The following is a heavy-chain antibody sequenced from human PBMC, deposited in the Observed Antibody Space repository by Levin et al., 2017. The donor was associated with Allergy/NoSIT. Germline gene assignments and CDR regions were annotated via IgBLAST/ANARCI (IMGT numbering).Heavy chain of an antibody. CDR1: GGIFSSYA. CDR2: IIPMFGTA. CDR3: ARSLHSSTSDPNSSGWFVYYCGMDV. J-gene: IGHJ6*02. D-gene: IGHD6-19*01. Sequence: SVKVSCKASGGIFSSYAISWVRQAPGQGLEWMGGIIPMFGTANYAQKFQGRVTIIADESTSTAYMELSSLRYEDTAVYHCARSLHSSTSDPNSSGWFVYYCGMDVWGQGTTVTVSS. V-gene: IGHV1-69*13.